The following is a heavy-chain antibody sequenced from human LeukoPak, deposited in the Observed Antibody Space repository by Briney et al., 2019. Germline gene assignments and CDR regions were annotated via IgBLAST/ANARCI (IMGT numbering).Heavy chain of an antibody. CDR3: ARGDTASFDP. CDR2: ISDSGGKT. J-gene: IGHJ5*02. V-gene: IGHV3-23*01. CDR1: GFTFSSYA. Sequence: PGGSLRLSCAASGFTFSSYAMSWVRQAPGKGLEWVSAISDSGGKTYYADSVKGRFTISRDNSKSTLYLQMNSLRAEDTALYYCARGDTASFDPWGQGTLVTVSA. D-gene: IGHD5-18*01.